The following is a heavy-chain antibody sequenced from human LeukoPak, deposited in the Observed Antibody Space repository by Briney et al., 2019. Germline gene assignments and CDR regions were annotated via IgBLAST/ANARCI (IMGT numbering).Heavy chain of an antibody. Sequence: GGSPRLSCAAPGFTFSAYSMNWVRQAPEKGLEWVSYIGSSSSPIYYADSVKGRFTISRDNAKNSLYLQMDSLRAEDTAVYYCARDQAYSFDYWGQGTLVTVSS. CDR3: ARDQAYSFDY. CDR1: GFTFSAYS. J-gene: IGHJ4*02. CDR2: IGSSSSPI. D-gene: IGHD4-11*01. V-gene: IGHV3-48*01.